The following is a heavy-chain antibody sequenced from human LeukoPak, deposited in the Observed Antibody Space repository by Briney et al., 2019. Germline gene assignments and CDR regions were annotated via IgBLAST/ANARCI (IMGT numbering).Heavy chain of an antibody. D-gene: IGHD6-13*01. CDR1: GFTFSDYY. CDR2: ISSSSSCI. Sequence: GSLRLSCAASGFTFSDYYMSWIRQAPGKGLEWVSSISSSSSCIYYADSVKGRFTISRDNAKNSLYLQMNSLRAEDTAVYYCARGYRALVAAADYWGQGTLVTVSS. J-gene: IGHJ4*02. V-gene: IGHV3-11*06. CDR3: ARGYRALVAAADY.